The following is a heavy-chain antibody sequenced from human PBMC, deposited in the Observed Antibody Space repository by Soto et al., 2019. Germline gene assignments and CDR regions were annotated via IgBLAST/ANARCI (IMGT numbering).Heavy chain of an antibody. D-gene: IGHD1-1*01. J-gene: IGHJ4*02. V-gene: IGHV3-33*01. CDR1: GFTFSSYG. Sequence: QVQLVESGGGVVQPGRSLRLSCAASGFTFSSYGMHWVRQAPGKGLEWVAVIWYDGSNKYYADSVKGRFTISRDNSKNTVYLQMNSLRVEDTAVYYCARRDWNGGYCDFWGQGILVTVSS. CDR3: ARRDWNGGYCDF. CDR2: IWYDGSNK.